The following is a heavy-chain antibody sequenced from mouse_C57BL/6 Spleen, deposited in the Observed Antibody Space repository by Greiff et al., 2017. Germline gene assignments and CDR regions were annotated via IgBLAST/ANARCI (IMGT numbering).Heavy chain of an antibody. Sequence: EVKLMASGGGLVKPGGSLKLSCAASGFTFSDYGMHWVRQAPEKGLEWVAYISSGSSTIYYADTVKGRFTISRDNAKNTLFLQMTSLRSEDTAMYYCARSSTYAMDYWGQGTSVTVSS. D-gene: IGHD5-1*01. CDR2: ISSGSSTI. V-gene: IGHV5-17*01. CDR1: GFTFSDYG. CDR3: ARSSTYAMDY. J-gene: IGHJ4*01.